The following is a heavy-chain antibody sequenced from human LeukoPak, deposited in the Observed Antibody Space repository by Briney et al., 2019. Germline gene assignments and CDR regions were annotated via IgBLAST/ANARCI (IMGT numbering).Heavy chain of an antibody. CDR1: GFTFDNYA. D-gene: IGHD6-19*01. CDR3: AKVRGTYSSGYFLDY. CDR2: ISWNSGYI. V-gene: IGHV3-9*01. Sequence: GGSLRLSCAASGFTFDNYAMHWVRQAPGKGLEWLSIISWNSGYIGYADSVKGRFTISRDNAKKSLDLQMNSLRAEDTAFYYCAKVRGTYSSGYFLDYWGQGTLVTVSS. J-gene: IGHJ4*02.